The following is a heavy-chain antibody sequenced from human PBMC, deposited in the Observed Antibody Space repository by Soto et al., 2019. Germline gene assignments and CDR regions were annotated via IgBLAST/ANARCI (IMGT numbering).Heavy chain of an antibody. V-gene: IGHV3-33*01. CDR3: ASGPHIVATTLDCCDY. Sequence: GKGLEWVAVIWYDGSNKYDADSGQGRFTISRDNSKNTLYLQMNSLRAEDTAVYYCASGPHIVATTLDCCDYWGQRNLVSVSS. CDR2: IWYDGSNK. D-gene: IGHD5-12*01. J-gene: IGHJ4*02.